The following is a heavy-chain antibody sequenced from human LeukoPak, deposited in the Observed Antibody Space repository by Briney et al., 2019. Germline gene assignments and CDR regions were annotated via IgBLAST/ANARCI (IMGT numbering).Heavy chain of an antibody. V-gene: IGHV4-30-2*01. D-gene: IGHD5-24*01. J-gene: IGHJ4*02. CDR3: ARHTRDGYNYFDY. Sequence: SETLSLTCAVSGGSISSGDYSWSWIRQPPGEGLEWIGYIFHSGSTYYNPSLMSRVTISVDRSKNQFSLKLSSVTAADTAVYYCARHTRDGYNYFDYWGQGTLVTVSS. CDR2: IFHSGST. CDR1: GGSISSGDYS.